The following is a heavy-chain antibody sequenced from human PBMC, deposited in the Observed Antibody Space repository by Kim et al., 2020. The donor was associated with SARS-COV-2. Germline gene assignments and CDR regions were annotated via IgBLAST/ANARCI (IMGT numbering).Heavy chain of an antibody. CDR1: GYTFTSYD. D-gene: IGHD2-2*02. CDR2: MNPNSGNT. J-gene: IGHJ6*03. CDR3: ARWGNIVVVPAAIGDYYYYYMDF. Sequence: ASVKVSCKASGYTFTSYDINWVRQATGQGLEWMGWMNPNSGNTGYAQKFQGRVTMTRNTSISTAYMELSSLRSEDTAVYYCARWGNIVVVPAAIGDYYYYYMDFWGKGTTVTVSS. V-gene: IGHV1-8*01.